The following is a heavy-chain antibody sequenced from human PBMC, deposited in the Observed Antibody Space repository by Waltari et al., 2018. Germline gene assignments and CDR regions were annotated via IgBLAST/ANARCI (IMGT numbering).Heavy chain of an antibody. CDR1: AGSISSSSYY. J-gene: IGHJ4*02. CDR2: IYYSGST. D-gene: IGHD6-13*01. V-gene: IGHV4-39*07. Sequence: QLHLQESGPGLVKPSETLSLTCTVSAGSISSSSYYWGCLRQPPGKGLEWIGSIYYSGSTYYNPSLKSRVTISVDTSKNQFSLKLSSVTAADTAVYYCASPSRYSSSWPFDYWGQGTLVTVSS. CDR3: ASPSRYSSSWPFDY.